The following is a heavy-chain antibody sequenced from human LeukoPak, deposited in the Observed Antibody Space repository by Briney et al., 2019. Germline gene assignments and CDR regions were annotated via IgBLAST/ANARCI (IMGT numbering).Heavy chain of an antibody. J-gene: IGHJ4*02. CDR2: IKQDGSEK. D-gene: IGHD5-12*01. CDR3: AREGGYGGVFDY. CDR1: GFTFSSYW. V-gene: IGHV3-7*05. Sequence: GGSLRLSCAASGFTFSSYWMTWVRQAPGKGLEWVANIKQDGSEKYYVGSVKGRFTISRDNTKNLLYLQMNSLRAEDTAVYYCAREGGYGGVFDYWGQGTLVTVSS.